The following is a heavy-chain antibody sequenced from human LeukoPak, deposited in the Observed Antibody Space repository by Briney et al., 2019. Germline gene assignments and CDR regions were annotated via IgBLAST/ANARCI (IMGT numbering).Heavy chain of an antibody. J-gene: IGHJ5*02. D-gene: IGHD3-10*01. CDR3: ARNAIRGVIIPNWFDP. V-gene: IGHV1-69*13. CDR2: IIPIFGTA. CDR1: GGTFSSYA. Sequence: SVKVSCTASGGTFSSYAISWVRQAPGQGLEWMGGIIPIFGTANYAQKFQGRVTITADESTSTAYMELSSLRSEDTAVYYCARNAIRGVIIPNWFDPRGQGTLVTVSS.